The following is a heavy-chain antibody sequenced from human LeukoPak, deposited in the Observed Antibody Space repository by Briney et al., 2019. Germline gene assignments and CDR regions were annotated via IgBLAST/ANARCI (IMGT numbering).Heavy chain of an antibody. V-gene: IGHV1-69*05. CDR2: IIPIFGTA. CDR3: ASYPSGNAEIG. D-gene: IGHD1-26*01. CDR1: GGTFSSYA. J-gene: IGHJ4*02. Sequence: GASVKVSCKASGGTFSSYAISWVQQAPGQGLEWMGRIIPIFGTANYAQKFQGRVTITTDESTSTAYMELSSLRSEDTAVYYCASYPSGNAEIGWGQGTLVTVSS.